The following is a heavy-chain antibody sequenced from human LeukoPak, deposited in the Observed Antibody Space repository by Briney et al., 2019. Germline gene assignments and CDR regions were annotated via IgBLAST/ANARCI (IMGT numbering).Heavy chain of an antibody. J-gene: IGHJ6*02. CDR2: IKSKTEGGTT. V-gene: IGHV3-15*01. Sequence: GGSLRLSCAASGFTFSNAWMSWVRQAPGKGLEWVGRIKSKTEGGTTDYAAPVKGRFTISRDDSKNTLYLQMNSLKTEDTAVYYCTTDMYYDFWSGYDRARYYYYGMDVWGQGTTVTVSS. CDR3: TTDMYYDFWSGYDRARYYYYGMDV. D-gene: IGHD3-3*01. CDR1: GFTFSNAW.